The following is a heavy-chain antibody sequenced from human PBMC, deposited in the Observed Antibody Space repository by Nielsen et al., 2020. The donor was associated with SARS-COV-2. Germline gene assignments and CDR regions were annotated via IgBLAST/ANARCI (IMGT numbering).Heavy chain of an antibody. D-gene: IGHD2-2*01. CDR3: TRGLSDF. V-gene: IGHV3-73*01. CDR1: GFTFSGSA. CDR2: IRSEANDYAT. Sequence: GGSLRLSCAASGFTFSGSALHWVRQAPGKGLEWVGRIRSEANDYATAYAASVKGRFTISRDDSKNTTYLQLHRLKTEDTAVYFCTRGLSDFWGQGTLVTVSS. J-gene: IGHJ4*02.